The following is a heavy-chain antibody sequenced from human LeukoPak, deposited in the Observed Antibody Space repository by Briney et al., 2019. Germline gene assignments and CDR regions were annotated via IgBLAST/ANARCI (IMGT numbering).Heavy chain of an antibody. V-gene: IGHV3-15*01. D-gene: IGHD1-26*01. CDR3: TSEDQGGFDH. J-gene: IGHJ4*02. CDR1: GFXNVW. CDR2: IKSKTEDGTT. Sequence: PGGSLRLSCAASGFXNVWMSWVRQAPGKGLEWVGRIKSKTEDGTTDYAAPVKGRFTISRDDSKSTLYLQTNGLKTEDTAVYYCTSEDQGGFDHWGQGTLVTVSS.